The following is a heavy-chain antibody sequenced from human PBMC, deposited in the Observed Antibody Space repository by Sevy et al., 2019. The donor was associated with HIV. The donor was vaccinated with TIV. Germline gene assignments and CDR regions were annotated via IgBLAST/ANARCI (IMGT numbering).Heavy chain of an antibody. CDR1: GGSISSYY. J-gene: IGHJ4*02. D-gene: IGHD3-10*01. V-gene: IGHV4-59*01. CDR3: ARAFGVPYYFDY. Sequence: SETLSLTCTVSGGSISSYYWSWIRQPPGKGLEWIGYIYYSGSTNYNPSLKSRVTISVDMSKNQFSLKLSSVTAADTAVYYCARAFGVPYYFDYWGQGTLVTVSS. CDR2: IYYSGST.